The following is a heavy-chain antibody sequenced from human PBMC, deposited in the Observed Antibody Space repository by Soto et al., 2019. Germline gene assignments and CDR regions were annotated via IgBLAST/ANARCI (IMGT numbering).Heavy chain of an antibody. CDR1: GGSISSYY. Sequence: SETLSLTCTVSGGSISSYYWSWIRQPPGKGLEWIGYIYYSGSTNYNPSLKSRVTISVDTSKNQFSLKLSSVTAADTAVYYCARLLGRFGELKHNWFDPWGQGTLVTVSS. V-gene: IGHV4-59*08. CDR2: IYYSGST. CDR3: ARLLGRFGELKHNWFDP. J-gene: IGHJ5*02. D-gene: IGHD3-10*01.